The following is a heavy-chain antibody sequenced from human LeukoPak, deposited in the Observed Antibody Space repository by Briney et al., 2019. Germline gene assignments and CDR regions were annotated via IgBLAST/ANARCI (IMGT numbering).Heavy chain of an antibody. V-gene: IGHV1-69*13. D-gene: IGHD5-24*01. Sequence: ASVKVSCKASGGTFSSYAISWVRQAPVQGLEWMGGIIPIFGTANYARKFQGRVTITADESTSTAYMELSSLRSEDTAVYYCARGTRWLQLGAFDIWGQGTMVTVSS. CDR1: GGTFSSYA. CDR2: IIPIFGTA. J-gene: IGHJ3*02. CDR3: ARGTRWLQLGAFDI.